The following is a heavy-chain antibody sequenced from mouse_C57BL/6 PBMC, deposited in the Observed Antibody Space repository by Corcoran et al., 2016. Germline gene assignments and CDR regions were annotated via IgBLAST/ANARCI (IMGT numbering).Heavy chain of an antibody. CDR1: VYAFSSYW. J-gene: IGHJ2*01. CDR2: IYPGDGDT. V-gene: IGHV1-80*01. D-gene: IGHD1-1*01. CDR3: AKGYAYYYGSTSPVHYFDY. Sequence: QVQLQQSGAELVKPGASVKISCKASVYAFSSYWMNWVKQRPGKGLEWIGQIYPGDGDTNYNGKFKGKATLTADKSSSTAYMQLSSLTSEDSAVYVCAKGYAYYYGSTSPVHYFDYWGQGTTLTVSS.